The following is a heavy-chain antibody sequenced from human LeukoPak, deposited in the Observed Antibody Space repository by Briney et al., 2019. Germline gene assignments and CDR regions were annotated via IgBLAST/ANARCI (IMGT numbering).Heavy chain of an antibody. J-gene: IGHJ3*02. CDR2: IRGSGGST. V-gene: IGHV3-23*01. CDR1: GFTFSSYA. CDR3: ASYCGGDCQAAAFDI. Sequence: PGGSLRLSCAASGFTFSSYAMSWVRQAPGKGLEWVSAIRGSGGSTYYADSVKGRFTISRDNSKNTLYLQMNSLRAEDTAVYYCASYCGGDCQAAAFDIWGQGTMVTVSS. D-gene: IGHD2-21*02.